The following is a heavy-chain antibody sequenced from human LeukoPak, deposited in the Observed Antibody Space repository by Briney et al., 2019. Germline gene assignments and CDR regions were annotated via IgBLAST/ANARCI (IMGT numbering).Heavy chain of an antibody. CDR1: GYTFTGYY. V-gene: IGHV1-2*02. D-gene: IGHD1-26*01. Sequence: RASVKVSCKASGYTFTGYYMHWVRQAPGQGPEWMGWINPNSGGTNYAQKFQGRVTMTRDTSTSTAYMELSRLRSDDTAVYYCARYSRGDAFDIWGQGTKVTVSS. CDR3: ARYSRGDAFDI. J-gene: IGHJ3*02. CDR2: INPNSGGT.